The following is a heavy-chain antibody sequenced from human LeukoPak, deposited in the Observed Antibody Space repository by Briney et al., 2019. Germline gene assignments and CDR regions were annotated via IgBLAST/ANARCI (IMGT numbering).Heavy chain of an antibody. CDR1: GGSISTNY. Sequence: PSETLSLTCTVSGGSISTNYWSWIRQPPGKGLEWIASIYYSGSTNYKPSLNSRVTISLDTSKNQFSLKLSSVTAADTAVYYCARDSNSGYDFDYWGQGTLVTISS. CDR2: IYYSGST. V-gene: IGHV4-59*01. D-gene: IGHD5-12*01. CDR3: ARDSNSGYDFDY. J-gene: IGHJ4*02.